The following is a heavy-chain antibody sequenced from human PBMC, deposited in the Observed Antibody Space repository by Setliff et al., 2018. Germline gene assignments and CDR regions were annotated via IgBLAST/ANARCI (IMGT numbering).Heavy chain of an antibody. CDR2: ISGSAQTT. CDR1: GFTFSSYA. D-gene: IGHD3-22*01. CDR3: ARVHYETSTYSPTLFDH. J-gene: IGHJ4*02. V-gene: IGHV3-23*01. Sequence: GGSLRLSCAASGFTFSSYAITWVRQAPGKGLEWVSMISGSAQTTYYADSVKGRFTISRDNSKNTVYLEMNSLRAEDTAVYYCARVHYETSTYSPTLFDHWGQGALVTVSS.